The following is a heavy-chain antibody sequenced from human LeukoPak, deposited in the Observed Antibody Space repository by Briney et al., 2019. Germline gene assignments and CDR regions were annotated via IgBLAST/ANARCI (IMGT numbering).Heavy chain of an antibody. V-gene: IGHV3-30*18. D-gene: IGHD3-3*01. Sequence: PGGSLRLSCAASGFTFSRYGMHWGRHAPRKGLEWVAVISYDGSNKYYADSVKGRFTISRDNSKNTLYLQMNSLRAEGTAVYYCAKGRGVYEFWCGYYTFDYWGKGTLVTVSS. CDR1: GFTFSRYG. J-gene: IGHJ4*02. CDR2: ISYDGSNK. CDR3: AKGRGVYEFWCGYYTFDY.